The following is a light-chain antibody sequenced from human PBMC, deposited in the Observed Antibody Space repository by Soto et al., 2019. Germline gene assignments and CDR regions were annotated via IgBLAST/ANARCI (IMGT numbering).Light chain of an antibody. J-gene: IGLJ3*02. CDR1: SGHSCYI. Sequence: QLVLTQSSSASASLGSSVKLTCTLSSGHSCYIIAWHQQQPGKAPRYLMKLEGSGSYNKGSGVPDRFSGSSSGADRYLTISNLQFEDEADYYCETWDTNTWVFGGGTKLTVL. CDR2: LEGSGSY. V-gene: IGLV4-60*02. CDR3: ETWDTNTWV.